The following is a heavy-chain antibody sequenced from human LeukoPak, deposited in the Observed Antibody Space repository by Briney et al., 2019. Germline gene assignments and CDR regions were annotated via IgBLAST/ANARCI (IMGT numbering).Heavy chain of an antibody. J-gene: IGHJ3*02. D-gene: IGHD3-3*01. V-gene: IGHV3-7*01. CDR2: IKQDGSEK. CDR3: ARDSFHYPDYDFWSGPLGAFDI. CDR1: GFTFSSYW. Sequence: PGGSLRLSCAAPGFTFSSYWMSWVRQAPGKGLEWVANIKQDGSEKYYVDSVKGRFTISRDNAKNSLYLQMNSLRAEDTAVYYCARDSFHYPDYDFWSGPLGAFDIWGQGTMVTVSS.